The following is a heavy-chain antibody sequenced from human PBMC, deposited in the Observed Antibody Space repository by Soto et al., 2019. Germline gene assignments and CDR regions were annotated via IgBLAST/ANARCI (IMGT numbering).Heavy chain of an antibody. CDR1: GFTFSNPW. CDR3: ARAVAITRNGFEI. J-gene: IGHJ3*02. D-gene: IGHD1-1*01. Sequence: GALILSCAAPGFTFSNPWIHWVRQAPGRGLGWCSRISNEGSITPYGASVKGRFTISRDNAKNSLYLQMNSRRAEDRAVFHCARAVAITRNGFEIWGKGTMVTV. V-gene: IGHV3-74*03. CDR2: ISNEGSIT.